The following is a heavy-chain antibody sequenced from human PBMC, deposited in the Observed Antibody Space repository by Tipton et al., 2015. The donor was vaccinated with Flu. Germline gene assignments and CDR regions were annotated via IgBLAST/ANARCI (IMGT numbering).Heavy chain of an antibody. CDR1: GFTFSSYD. CDR3: ARAGNNYYGMDV. D-gene: IGHD1/OR15-1a*01. Sequence: SLRLSCVASGFTFSSYDMHWVRQATGKGLDWVSAINTGGNTFYPYSVKGRFTTSRENAKNSLYLQLNSLRAGDTAVYYCARAGNNYYGMDVWGQGTTVTVTS. CDR2: INTGGNT. V-gene: IGHV3-13*01. J-gene: IGHJ6*02.